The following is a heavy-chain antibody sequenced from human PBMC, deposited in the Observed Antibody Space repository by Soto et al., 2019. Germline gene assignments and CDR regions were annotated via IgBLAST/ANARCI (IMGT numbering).Heavy chain of an antibody. Sequence: GGSLRLCCAASGFTFSSYGMHWVRQAPGKGLEWVAVIWYDGSNKYYADSVKGRFTISRDNSKNTLYLQMNSLRAEDTAVYYCARDKRPVPAPMCFAYWGQGTLVTVSS. CDR2: IWYDGSNK. CDR1: GFTFSSYG. V-gene: IGHV3-33*01. CDR3: ARDKRPVPAPMCFAY. J-gene: IGHJ4*02. D-gene: IGHD2-2*01.